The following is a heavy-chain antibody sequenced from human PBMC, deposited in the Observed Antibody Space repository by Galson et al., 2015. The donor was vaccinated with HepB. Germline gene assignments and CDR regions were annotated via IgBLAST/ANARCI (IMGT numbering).Heavy chain of an antibody. CDR2: IWYDGSNK. J-gene: IGHJ3*02. Sequence: SLRLSCAASGFTFSSYGMHWVRQAPGKGLEWVAVIWYDGSNKYYADSVKGRFTISRDNSKNTLYLQMNSLRAEDTAVYYCARVDPGIVGIPEGAFDIWGQGTMVTVSS. CDR1: GFTFSSYG. V-gene: IGHV3-33*08. D-gene: IGHD1-26*01. CDR3: ARVDPGIVGIPEGAFDI.